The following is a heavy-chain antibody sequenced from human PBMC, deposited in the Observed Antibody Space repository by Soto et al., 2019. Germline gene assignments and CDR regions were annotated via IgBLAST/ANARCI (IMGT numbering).Heavy chain of an antibody. Sequence: GGSLRLSCAASGFTFRSYGLSWVRQAPGKGLEWVSDISGSGSVTNYADSVKGRFTISRDNSNNTLSLQMDSLRAEDTAVYYCAKGGVAAARGYFDYWGQGTRVTVSS. CDR2: ISGSGSVT. V-gene: IGHV3-23*01. CDR3: AKGGVAAARGYFDY. J-gene: IGHJ4*02. D-gene: IGHD6-13*01. CDR1: GFTFRSYG.